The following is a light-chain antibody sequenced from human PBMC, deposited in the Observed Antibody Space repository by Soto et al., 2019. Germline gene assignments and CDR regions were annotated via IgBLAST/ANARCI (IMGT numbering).Light chain of an antibody. CDR1: HSISSW. CDR2: DAS. CDR3: QQYNSYSPNM. Sequence: DIQMTQSPSTLSASVGDRVTITCRASHSISSWSAWYQQKPGKAPKLLIYDASSLQSGVPSRFSGSRSGTEFTLTISSLQPDDFATYYCQQYNSYSPNMFAQGTKVGIK. J-gene: IGKJ1*01. V-gene: IGKV1-5*01.